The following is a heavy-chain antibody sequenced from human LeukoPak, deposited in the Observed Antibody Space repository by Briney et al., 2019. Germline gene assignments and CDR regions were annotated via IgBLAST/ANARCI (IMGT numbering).Heavy chain of an antibody. CDR3: AREGGSYYYDSSGYRFDY. J-gene: IGHJ4*02. Sequence: GGSLRLSCAASGFTFSDYGMHWVRQAPGKGLEWVAVISYDGSNKYYADSVKGRFTISRDNSKDTLYLQMNSLRAEDTAVYYCAREGGSYYYDSSGYRFDYWGQGTLVTVSS. D-gene: IGHD3-22*01. CDR2: ISYDGSNK. CDR1: GFTFSDYG. V-gene: IGHV3-30*05.